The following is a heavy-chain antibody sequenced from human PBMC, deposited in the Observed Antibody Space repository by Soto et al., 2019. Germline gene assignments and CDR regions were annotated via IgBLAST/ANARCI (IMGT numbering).Heavy chain of an antibody. CDR1: GGSINSGGYS. J-gene: IGHJ6*02. D-gene: IGHD2-2*01. CDR3: ARVERTLSTPVAYGMDV. Sequence: QLQLQESGSGLVKPSQTLSLTCTVSGGSINSGGYSWIWIRQPPGKGLEWIGYIYHTGNTFYNPSLQRRVTRSVDQSKNQFSLSLGSVTAADTAMYYCARVERTLSTPVAYGMDVWGQGTTVTVSS. V-gene: IGHV4-30-2*01. CDR2: IYHTGNT.